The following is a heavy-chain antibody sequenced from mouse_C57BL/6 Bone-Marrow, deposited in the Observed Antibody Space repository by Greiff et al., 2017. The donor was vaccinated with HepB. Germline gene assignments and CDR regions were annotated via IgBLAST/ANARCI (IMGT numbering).Heavy chain of an antibody. CDR1: GFTFSDYG. J-gene: IGHJ4*01. Sequence: EVKLVESGGGLVKPGGSLKLSCAASGFTFSDYGMHWVRQAPEKGLEWVAYISSGSSTIYYADTVKGRFTISRDNAKNTLYLQMTSLRSEDTAMYYCARVPIYYGNCYAMDYWGQGTSVTVSS. CDR3: ARVPIYYGNCYAMDY. V-gene: IGHV5-17*01. D-gene: IGHD2-1*01. CDR2: ISSGSSTI.